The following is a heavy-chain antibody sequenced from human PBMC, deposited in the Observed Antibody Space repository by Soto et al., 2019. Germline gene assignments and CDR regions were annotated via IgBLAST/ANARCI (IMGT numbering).Heavy chain of an antibody. CDR2: IDPSCVAT. J-gene: IGHJ3*02. Sequence: ASVKVSCKASGYTFTSYFIHWVRQAPGQGLEWMGVIDPSCVATNSAQKFQGRLTMTRDTSTSTVYMDLTSLGSDDTAIYYCARVSRGAFDIWGQGTLVTVSS. V-gene: IGHV1-46*01. CDR3: ARVSRGAFDI. CDR1: GYTFTSYF.